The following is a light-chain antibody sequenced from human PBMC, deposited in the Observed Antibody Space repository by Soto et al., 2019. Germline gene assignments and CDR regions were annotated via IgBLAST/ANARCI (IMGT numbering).Light chain of an antibody. CDR1: QGITSW. V-gene: IGKV1-12*01. Sequence: DIQMTQSPSSVSASVGDRVTITCRASQGITSWLAWYQQKPGKAPKLLIYRASNLQSGVPSRFSGSGSGTDFTLTISGLQPADFAPYYCQQTTTFPLTFGGGTKVEIK. CDR2: RAS. CDR3: QQTTTFPLT. J-gene: IGKJ4*01.